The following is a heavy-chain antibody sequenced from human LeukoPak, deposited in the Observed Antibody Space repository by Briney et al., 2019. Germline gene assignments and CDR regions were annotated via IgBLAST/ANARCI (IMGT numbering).Heavy chain of an antibody. CDR2: IYYSGST. CDR1: GGSIRSGDYY. Sequence: SQTLSLTCTVSGGSIRSGDYYWSWIRQPPGKGLEWIGYIYYSGSTYYKPSLKSRVSISLDTSKNQFSLKLSSVTAADTALYYCARSRGGSFYGDASDIWGQGTMVTVSS. J-gene: IGHJ3*02. D-gene: IGHD1-26*01. CDR3: ARSRGGSFYGDASDI. V-gene: IGHV4-30-4*01.